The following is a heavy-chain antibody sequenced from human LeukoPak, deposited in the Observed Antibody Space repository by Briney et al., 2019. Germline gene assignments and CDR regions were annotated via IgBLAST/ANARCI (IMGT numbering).Heavy chain of an antibody. J-gene: IGHJ4*02. D-gene: IGHD1-26*01. Sequence: SETLSLTCTVSGGSISSYYWSWIRQPPGKGLEWIGYIYYSGSTNYNPSLKSRVTISVDTSKNQFSLKLSSVTAADTAVYYCARHEAKTYFDYWGQGTLVTVSS. V-gene: IGHV4-59*08. CDR3: ARHEAKTYFDY. CDR2: IYYSGST. CDR1: GGSISSYY.